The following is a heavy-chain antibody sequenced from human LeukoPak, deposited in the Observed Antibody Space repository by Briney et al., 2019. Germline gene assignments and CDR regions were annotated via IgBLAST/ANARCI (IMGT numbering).Heavy chain of an antibody. V-gene: IGHV3-30*18. CDR1: GFTFSNYG. CDR3: AKVLGIVARPYYYYGMDV. D-gene: IGHD1-26*01. CDR2: ILYDGSNK. J-gene: IGHJ6*04. Sequence: GGSLSLSCAASGFTFSNYGMHWVRQAPGKGLEWVAVILYDGSNKYYADSVKGRFTISRDNSKNTLYLQMNSLRAEDTAVYCWAKVLGIVARPYYYYGMDVWGKGTTVTVSS.